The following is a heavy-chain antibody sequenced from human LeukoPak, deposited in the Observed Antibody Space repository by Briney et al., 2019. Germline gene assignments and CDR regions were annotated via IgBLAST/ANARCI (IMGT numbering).Heavy chain of an antibody. V-gene: IGHV1-69*05. CDR2: IIPIFGTA. CDR1: GGTFSSYA. D-gene: IGHD2-2*02. CDR3: ARVHIVVVPAAIGDYRYWFDP. Sequence: GSSVKVSCKASGGTFSSYAISWVRQAPGQGLEWMGGIIPIFGTANYAQKFQGRVTITTDESTSTAYMELSSLRSEDTAVYCCARVHIVVVPAAIGDYRYWFDPWGQGTLVTVSS. J-gene: IGHJ5*02.